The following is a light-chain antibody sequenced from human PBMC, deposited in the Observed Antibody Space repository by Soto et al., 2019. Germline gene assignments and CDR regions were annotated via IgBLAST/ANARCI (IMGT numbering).Light chain of an antibody. CDR3: QRYGSSPLIS. J-gene: IGKJ5*01. CDR2: GAS. CDR1: HTVSITY. V-gene: IGKV3-20*01. Sequence: ESVLTQSPATLSLSPGESATLSCRASHTVSITYLTWYQQKPGQAPRLLIFGASKRANGIPDRFSGSVSGRDFTLTISELETEYFAVYYCQRYGSSPLISFGQGTRLEIK.